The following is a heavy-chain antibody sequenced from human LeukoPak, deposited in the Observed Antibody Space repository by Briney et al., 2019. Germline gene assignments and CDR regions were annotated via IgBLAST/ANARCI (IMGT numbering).Heavy chain of an antibody. V-gene: IGHV3-21*01. CDR2: ISSSSSYI. Sequence: PGGSLRLSCAASGFTFSSYSMNWVRQAPGKGLEWVSSISSSSSYIYYADSVKGRFTISRDNAKNSLYLQMNSLRAEDTAVYYCLTTVTTDYYFDYWGQGTLVTVSS. J-gene: IGHJ4*02. CDR3: LTTVTTDYYFDY. CDR1: GFTFSSYS. D-gene: IGHD4-17*01.